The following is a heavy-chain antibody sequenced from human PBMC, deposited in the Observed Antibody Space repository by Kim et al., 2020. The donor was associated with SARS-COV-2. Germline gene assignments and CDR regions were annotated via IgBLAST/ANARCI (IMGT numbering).Heavy chain of an antibody. CDR3: ARGWSLGD. Sequence: GRTTNYADPGKGRFTISRDNDKNTVYLKMNSLRAEDTAVYYCARGWSLGDWGQGTLVTVSS. D-gene: IGHD3-16*01. V-gene: IGHV3-74*01. J-gene: IGHJ4*02. CDR2: GRTT.